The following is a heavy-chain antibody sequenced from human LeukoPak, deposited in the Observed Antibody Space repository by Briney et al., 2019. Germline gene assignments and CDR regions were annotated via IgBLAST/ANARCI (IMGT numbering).Heavy chain of an antibody. CDR3: ARLSGSYYFWFDP. J-gene: IGHJ5*02. CDR2: IYYSGST. Sequence: SETLSLTCTVSGGSISSYYWSWIRQPPGKGLEWIGYIYYSGSTNYNPSLKSRVTISVDTSKNQFSLKLSSVTAADTAVYYCARLSGSYYFWFDPWGQGTLVTVSS. CDR1: GGSISSYY. V-gene: IGHV4-59*01. D-gene: IGHD1-26*01.